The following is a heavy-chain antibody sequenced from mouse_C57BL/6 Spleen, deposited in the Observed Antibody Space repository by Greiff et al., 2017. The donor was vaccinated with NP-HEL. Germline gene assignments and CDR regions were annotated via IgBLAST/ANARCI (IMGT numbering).Heavy chain of an antibody. CDR3: ASLTTGSLDY. Sequence: DVKLVESGAELVKPGASVKLSCTASGFNIKDYYMHWVKQRTEQGLEWIGRIDPEDGETKYAPKFQGKATITADTSSNTAYLQLSSLTSEDTAVYYCASLTTGSLDYWGQGTTLTVSS. J-gene: IGHJ2*01. V-gene: IGHV14-2*01. CDR1: GFNIKDYY. D-gene: IGHD1-1*01. CDR2: IDPEDGET.